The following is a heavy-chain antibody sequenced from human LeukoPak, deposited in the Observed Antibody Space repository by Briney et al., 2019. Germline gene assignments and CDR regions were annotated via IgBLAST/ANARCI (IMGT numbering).Heavy chain of an antibody. V-gene: IGHV3-20*04. CDR1: GFTFDDYG. CDR3: ARVGEAHSAYYYMDV. D-gene: IGHD3-10*01. Sequence: GGSLRLSCAASGFTFDDYGMSWVRQAPGKGLEWVSGINWNGGSTGYADSVKGRFTISRDNAKNSLYLQMNSLRAEDTALYYCARVGEAHSAYYYMDVWGKGTTLTASS. J-gene: IGHJ6*03. CDR2: INWNGGST.